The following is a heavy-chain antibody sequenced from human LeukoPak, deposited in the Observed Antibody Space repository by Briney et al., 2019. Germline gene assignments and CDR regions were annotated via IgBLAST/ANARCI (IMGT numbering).Heavy chain of an antibody. J-gene: IGHJ6*03. CDR2: IYTSGST. CDR1: GGSISSYY. Sequence: PSETLSLTCTVSGGSISSYYWSWIRQPAGKGLEWIGRIYTSGSTNYNPSLKSRVTMSVDTSKNQFSLKLSSVTAADTAVYYCARGALGYCSSTSCSHYYYYYMDVWGKGTTVTVSS. V-gene: IGHV4-4*07. CDR3: ARGALGYCSSTSCSHYYYYYMDV. D-gene: IGHD2-2*01.